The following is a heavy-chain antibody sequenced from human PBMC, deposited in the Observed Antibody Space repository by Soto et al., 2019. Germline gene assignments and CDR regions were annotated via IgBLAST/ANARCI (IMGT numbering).Heavy chain of an antibody. CDR2: IKQDGSEK. CDR1: GFTFSSYW. Sequence: GGSLRLSCAASGFTFSSYWMSWVRQAPGKGLEWVANIKQDGSEKYYVDSVKGRFTISRDNAKNSLYLQMNSLRAEDTAVYYCARLGGDDYIWGSYRYSGYYFDYWGQGTLVTVSS. D-gene: IGHD3-16*02. J-gene: IGHJ4*02. V-gene: IGHV3-7*01. CDR3: ARLGGDDYIWGSYRYSGYYFDY.